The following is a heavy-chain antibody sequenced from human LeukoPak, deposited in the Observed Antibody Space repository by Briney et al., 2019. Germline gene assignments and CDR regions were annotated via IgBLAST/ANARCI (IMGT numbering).Heavy chain of an antibody. J-gene: IGHJ4*02. CDR2: IYWNDEK. D-gene: IGHD3-10*01. Sequence: SGPTLVKPTQTLTLTCTFSGFSLSTSGVGVGWIRQPAGKALEWLALIYWNDEKRYTPSLKTRLTITKETSKSQVVLTMTSMDPVDTATYYCARGLTGGGSDYWGQGTLVTVSS. CDR3: ARGLTGGGSDY. CDR1: GFSLSTSGVG. V-gene: IGHV2-5*01.